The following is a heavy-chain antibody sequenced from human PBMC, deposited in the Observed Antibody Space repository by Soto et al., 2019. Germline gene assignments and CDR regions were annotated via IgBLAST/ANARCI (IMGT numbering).Heavy chain of an antibody. Sequence: EVQLVESGGGVVQPGGSLRLSCAASGFTFSSYSMNWFRQAPGQGLEWVSYISSSSSTIYYADSVKGRFTISRDNAKNSLYLQMNSLRAEDTAVYYCAREGEVDSSGYYCGIDYWGQGTLVTVSS. CDR2: ISSSSSTI. V-gene: IGHV3-48*01. CDR1: GFTFSSYS. J-gene: IGHJ4*02. CDR3: AREGEVDSSGYYCGIDY. D-gene: IGHD3-22*01.